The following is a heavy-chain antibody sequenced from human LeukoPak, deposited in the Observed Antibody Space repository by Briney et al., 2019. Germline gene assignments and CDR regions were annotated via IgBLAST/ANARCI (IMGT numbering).Heavy chain of an antibody. J-gene: IGHJ4*02. CDR2: ISSSSSTI. CDR1: GFTFSSYS. V-gene: IGHV3-48*01. Sequence: GGSLRLSCAASGFTFSSYSMNWVRQAPGKGLEWVSYISSSSSTIYYADSVEGRFTISRDNAKNSLYLQMNSLRAEDTAVYYCARGVQWLPPDYWGQGSLVTVSS. CDR3: ARGVQWLPPDY. D-gene: IGHD6-19*01.